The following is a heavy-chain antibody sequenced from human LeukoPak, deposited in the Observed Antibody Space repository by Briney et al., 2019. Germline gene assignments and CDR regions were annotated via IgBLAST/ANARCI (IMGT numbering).Heavy chain of an antibody. V-gene: IGHV3-21*01. CDR2: ITSSSTYI. J-gene: IGHJ4*02. CDR1: GFPFSSYN. Sequence: GGSLRLSCAASGFPFSSYNMNWVRQAPGKGLEWVSSITSSSTYIFYADSVTGRFTISRDNAKNSLYLQMNSLRAEDTAVYYCARYSGTYRDYWSQGTLVTVSS. CDR3: ARYSGTYRDY. D-gene: IGHD1-26*01.